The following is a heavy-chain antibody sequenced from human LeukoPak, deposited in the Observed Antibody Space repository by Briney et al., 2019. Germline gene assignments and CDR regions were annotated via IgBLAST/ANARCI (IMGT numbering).Heavy chain of an antibody. CDR2: INPNSGGT. V-gene: IGHV1-2*02. CDR1: GYTFTGYY. J-gene: IGHJ3*02. Sequence: ASVKVSCKASGYTFTGYYMHWVRQAPGQGLEWMGWINPNSGGTNYAQKFQGRVTKTRDTSISTAYMELSRLRSDDTAVYYCARLTGDLRAFDIWGQGTMVTVSS. CDR3: ARLTGDLRAFDI. D-gene: IGHD7-27*01.